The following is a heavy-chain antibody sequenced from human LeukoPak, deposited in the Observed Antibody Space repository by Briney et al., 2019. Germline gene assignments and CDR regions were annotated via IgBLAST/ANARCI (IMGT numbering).Heavy chain of an antibody. CDR2: ISSSSSYI. CDR1: GFTFSSYS. V-gene: IGHV3-21*01. Sequence: PGGSLRLSCAASGFTFSSYSMNWVRQAPGKGLEWVSSISSSSSYIYYADSVKGRFTISRDNAKNSLYLQMNSLRAEDTAVYYCASSPDFWSGYPTPRGWFDPWGQGTLVTVSS. CDR3: ASSPDFWSGYPTPRGWFDP. J-gene: IGHJ5*02. D-gene: IGHD3-3*01.